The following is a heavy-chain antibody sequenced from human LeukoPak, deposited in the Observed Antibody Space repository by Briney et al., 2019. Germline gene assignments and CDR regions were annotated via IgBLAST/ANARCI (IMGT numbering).Heavy chain of an antibody. V-gene: IGHV3-23*01. D-gene: IGHD6-13*01. Sequence: GGSLRLSCAASGFTFSSYAMSWVRQAPGKGLEWVSAISGSGGSTYYADSVKGRFTISRDNSKNTLYLQMNSLRAEDTAVYYCANDLSFGYRSSSYGSDPWGQGTLVTVSS. J-gene: IGHJ5*02. CDR3: ANDLSFGYRSSSYGSDP. CDR2: ISGSGGST. CDR1: GFTFSSYA.